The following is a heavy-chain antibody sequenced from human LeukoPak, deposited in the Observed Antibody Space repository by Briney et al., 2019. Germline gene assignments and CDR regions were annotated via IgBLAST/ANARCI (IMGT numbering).Heavy chain of an antibody. V-gene: IGHV4-31*03. J-gene: IGHJ5*02. CDR2: IYYSGST. Sequence: SQTLSLTCTVSGGSITSGSYYWSWIRQHPGKGLEWIGYIYYSGSTYYNPSLKSRVTISIDTSKNRFSLKLTSVTAADTAVYYCARDRVRGTITYAGFDPWGQGTLVTVSS. CDR3: ARDRVRGTITYAGFDP. D-gene: IGHD3-10*01. CDR1: GGSITSGSYY.